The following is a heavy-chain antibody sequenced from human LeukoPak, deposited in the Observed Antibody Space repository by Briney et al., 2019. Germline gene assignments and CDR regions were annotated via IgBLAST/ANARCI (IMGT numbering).Heavy chain of an antibody. CDR1: GYTFTTYA. CDR2: ISAYYGNT. D-gene: IGHD5-18*01. Sequence: SVKVSCKASGYTFTTYAISWVRQAPRQGLEWMGWISAYYGNTTYAQKFQGRVTMTTDTSTSTAYMELRSLRSDDTAVYYCARDPNAMVTSLFDYWGQGTLVTVSS. CDR3: ARDPNAMVTSLFDY. V-gene: IGHV1-18*01. J-gene: IGHJ4*02.